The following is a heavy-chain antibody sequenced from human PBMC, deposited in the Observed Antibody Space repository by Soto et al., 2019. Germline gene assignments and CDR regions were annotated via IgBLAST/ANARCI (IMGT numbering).Heavy chain of an antibody. V-gene: IGHV1-3*01. J-gene: IGHJ5*02. CDR2: INAGNGNT. D-gene: IGHD6-13*01. CDR1: GYTFTSYA. CDR3: ARDPSIAAAGTSWFDP. Sequence: GASVKVSCKDSGYTFTSYAMHWVRQAPGQRLEWMGWINAGNGNTKYSQKFQGRVTITRDTSASTAYMELSSLRSEDTAVYYCARDPSIAAAGTSWFDPWGQGTLVTVSS.